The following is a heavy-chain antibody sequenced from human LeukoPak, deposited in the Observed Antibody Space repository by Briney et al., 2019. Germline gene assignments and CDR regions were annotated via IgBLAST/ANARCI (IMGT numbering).Heavy chain of an antibody. D-gene: IGHD3-16*01. CDR1: GYTFTGYY. Sequence: ASVKVSCKASGYTFTGYYMHWVRQAPGQGLEGMGLINPNSGGTNYAQKFQGRVTMTRDTSISTAYMELSRLRSDDTAVYYCARVLGEMATIYYFDYWGQGTLVTVSS. CDR2: INPNSGGT. J-gene: IGHJ4*02. CDR3: ARVLGEMATIYYFDY. V-gene: IGHV1-2*02.